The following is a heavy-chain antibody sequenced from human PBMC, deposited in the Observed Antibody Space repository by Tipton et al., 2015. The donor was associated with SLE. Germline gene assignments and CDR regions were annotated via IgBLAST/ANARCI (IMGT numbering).Heavy chain of an antibody. CDR2: IYPSGST. CDR1: GGSISNYY. J-gene: IGHJ3*02. V-gene: IGHV4-4*07. CDR3: ARYYSGGSCYHDAFDI. Sequence: TLSLTCTVSGGSISNYYWSWVRQPAGKGLEWIERIYPSGSTNYNPSLKSRVTMSVDTSKNQFSLKLTSVTAADTAVYYCARYYSGGSCYHDAFDIWGQGTMVTVSS. D-gene: IGHD2-15*01.